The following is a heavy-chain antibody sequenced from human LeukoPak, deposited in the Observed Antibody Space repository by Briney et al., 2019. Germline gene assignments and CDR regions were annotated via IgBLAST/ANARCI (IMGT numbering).Heavy chain of an antibody. CDR1: GGSISRYY. V-gene: IGHV4-59*12. J-gene: IGHJ4*02. CDR2: VYDSGTT. Sequence: SETLSLTCIVSGGSISRYYWSWIRQPPGKGLEWFGYVYDSGTTNYNPSLKSRVTISVDTSNNQFSLKLSSVTAADTAVYYCAREGVIAVAGQDYWGQGTLVTVSS. D-gene: IGHD6-19*01. CDR3: AREGVIAVAGQDY.